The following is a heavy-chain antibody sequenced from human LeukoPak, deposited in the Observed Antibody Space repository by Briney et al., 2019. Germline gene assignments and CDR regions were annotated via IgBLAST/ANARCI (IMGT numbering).Heavy chain of an antibody. V-gene: IGHV3-23*01. CDR2: ISGSGGST. Sequence: PGGSLRLSCAASGFTFSSYAMSWVRQAPGKGLEWVSAISGSGGSTYYADSVKGRFTISRDNSKNTLYLQMNSLRAEDTAVYYCAKDSARYCSSTSCPYGMDVWGQGTTVTVSS. D-gene: IGHD2-2*01. CDR3: AKDSARYCSSTSCPYGMDV. CDR1: GFTFSSYA. J-gene: IGHJ6*02.